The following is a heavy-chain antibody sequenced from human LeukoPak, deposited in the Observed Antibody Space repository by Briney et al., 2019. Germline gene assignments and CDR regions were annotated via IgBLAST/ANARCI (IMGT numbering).Heavy chain of an antibody. CDR1: GGSISSGDYY. V-gene: IGHV4-30-4*01. Sequence: SQTLSLTCTVSGGSISSGDYYWSWIRQPPGKGLEWIGYIYYSGSTYYNPSLKSRVTISVDTSKNQFSLKLNSVTAADTAVYYCARVSQRWLQLRGWGEFDYWGQGTLVTVSS. J-gene: IGHJ4*02. CDR2: IYYSGST. CDR3: ARVSQRWLQLRGWGEFDY. D-gene: IGHD5-24*01.